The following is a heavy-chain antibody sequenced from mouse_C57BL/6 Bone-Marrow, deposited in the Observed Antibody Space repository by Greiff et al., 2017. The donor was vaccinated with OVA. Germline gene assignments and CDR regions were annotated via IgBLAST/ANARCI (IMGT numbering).Heavy chain of an antibody. CDR3: ARWSYYGSSYLWYFDV. CDR1: GYTFTSYG. Sequence: QVQLQQSGAELARPGASVKLSCKASGYTFTSYGISWVKQRTGQGLEWIGEIYPRSGNTYYNEKFKGKATLTADKSSSTAYMELRSLTSEDSAVYFCARWSYYGSSYLWYFDVWGTGTTVTVSS. D-gene: IGHD1-1*01. CDR2: IYPRSGNT. J-gene: IGHJ1*03. V-gene: IGHV1-81*01.